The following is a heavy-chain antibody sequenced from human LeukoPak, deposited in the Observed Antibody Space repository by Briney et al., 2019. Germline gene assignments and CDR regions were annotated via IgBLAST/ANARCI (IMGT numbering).Heavy chain of an antibody. CDR3: ARAVLGGHIIHHYYYYMDV. CDR2: ISAYNGNT. Sequence: ASVKVSCKASGYTFTSYGISWVRQAPGQGLEWLGWISAYNGNTNYAQKLQGRVTMTTDTSTSTAYMELRSPRSDDTAVYYCARAVLGGHIIHHYYYYMDVWGKGTTVTVSS. V-gene: IGHV1-18*01. J-gene: IGHJ6*03. CDR1: GYTFTSYG. D-gene: IGHD3-16*01.